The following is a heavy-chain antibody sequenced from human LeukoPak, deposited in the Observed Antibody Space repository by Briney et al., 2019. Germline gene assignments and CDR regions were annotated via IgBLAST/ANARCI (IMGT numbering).Heavy chain of an antibody. CDR2: TYYRSKCYN. J-gene: IGHJ4*02. D-gene: IGHD6-19*01. Sequence: SQTLSLTCAISGDIVSSNSAAWNWSRQSPSRGLEWLARTYYRSKCYNDYAVSVKSRITINPDTSKNPFSLQLKSVTPEDTAVYYCAKSYSSGWDFDYWGQGTLVTVSS. CDR3: AKSYSSGWDFDY. V-gene: IGHV6-1*01. CDR1: GDIVSSNSAA.